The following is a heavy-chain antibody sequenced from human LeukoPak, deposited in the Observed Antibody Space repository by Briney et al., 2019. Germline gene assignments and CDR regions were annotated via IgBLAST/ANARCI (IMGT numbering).Heavy chain of an antibody. CDR1: GYSISSGYY. CDR2: IYNSGST. CDR3: ARAYSSSWHYNWFDP. J-gene: IGHJ5*02. D-gene: IGHD6-13*01. Sequence: ASETLSLTCTVSGYSISSGYYWGWIRQPPGKGLEWIGSIYNSGSTYYNPSLKSRVTISVDTSKNQFSLKLRSVTAADTAMYYCARAYSSSWHYNWFDPWGQGTLVTVSS. V-gene: IGHV4-38-2*02.